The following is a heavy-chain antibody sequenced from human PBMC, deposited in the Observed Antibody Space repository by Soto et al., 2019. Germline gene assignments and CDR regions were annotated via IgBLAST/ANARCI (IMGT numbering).Heavy chain of an antibody. CDR2: INPNSGGT. Sequence: ASVKVSCKASGYTFTGYYMHWVRQAPGQGLEWMGWINPNSGGTNYAQKFQGWVTMTRDTSISTAYMELSRLRSDDTAVYYCARGRIAAAGTGSVDGMGVWGQGTTVTVSS. J-gene: IGHJ6*02. CDR1: GYTFTGYY. V-gene: IGHV1-2*04. D-gene: IGHD6-13*01. CDR3: ARGRIAAAGTGSVDGMGV.